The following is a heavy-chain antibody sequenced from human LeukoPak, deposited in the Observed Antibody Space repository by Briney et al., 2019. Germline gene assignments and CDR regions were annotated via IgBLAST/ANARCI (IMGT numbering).Heavy chain of an antibody. CDR1: GYTFTGYY. Sequence: ASVKVSCKASGYTFTGYYMHWVRQAPGQGLEWMGWINPNSGGTNYAQKFQGRVTMTRDTSISTAYMEPSRLRSDDTAVYYCARVHCSSTSCYRRTFDYWGQGTLVTVSS. D-gene: IGHD2-2*02. CDR3: ARVHCSSTSCYRRTFDY. V-gene: IGHV1-2*02. CDR2: INPNSGGT. J-gene: IGHJ4*02.